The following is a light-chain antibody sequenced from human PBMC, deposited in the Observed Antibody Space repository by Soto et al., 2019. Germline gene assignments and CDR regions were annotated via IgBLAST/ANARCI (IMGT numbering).Light chain of an antibody. Sequence: QSVLTQPPSASGTPGQRVTISCSGSNFNIGSNHVYWFQQLPGTTPKLLIYGSNQRPAGVPDRFSASKSGTSASLAISGLRSEDEADYYCATWDGSLNGWVFGGGTQLTVL. CDR1: NFNIGSNH. CDR2: GSN. J-gene: IGLJ3*02. CDR3: ATWDGSLNGWV. V-gene: IGLV1-47*01.